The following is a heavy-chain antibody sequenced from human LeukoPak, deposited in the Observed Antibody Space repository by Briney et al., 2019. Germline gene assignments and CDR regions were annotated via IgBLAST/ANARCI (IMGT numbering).Heavy chain of an antibody. J-gene: IGHJ5*02. CDR3: ARVGYDFWSGPNWFDP. D-gene: IGHD3-3*01. CDR2: INHSGST. Sequence: SETLSLTCAVYGGSFSGYYWSWIRQPLGKGLEWIGEINHSGSTNYNPSLKSRVTISVDTSKNQFSLKLSSVTAADTAVYYCARVGYDFWSGPNWFDPWGQGTLVTVSS. V-gene: IGHV4-34*01. CDR1: GGSFSGYY.